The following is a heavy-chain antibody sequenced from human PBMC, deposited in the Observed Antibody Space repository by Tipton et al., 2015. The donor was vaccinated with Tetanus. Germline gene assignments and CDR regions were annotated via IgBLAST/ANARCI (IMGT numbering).Heavy chain of an antibody. V-gene: IGHV3-30*03. CDR3: IYTISWSAFDS. J-gene: IGHJ4*02. D-gene: IGHD6-13*01. Sequence: QLVQSGGGVVQPGRPLRLSCAASGFTFSNSGMHWVRQAPGKGLEWVAIISYDGNYQSYAESVKGRFTISRDNSKSTLFLQMNGLRAEDTAVYCCIYTISWSAFDSLGQGSLVAVSS. CDR2: ISYDGNYQ. CDR1: GFTFSNSG.